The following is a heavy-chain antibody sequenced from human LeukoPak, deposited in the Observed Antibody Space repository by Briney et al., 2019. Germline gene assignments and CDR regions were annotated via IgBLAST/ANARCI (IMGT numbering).Heavy chain of an antibody. J-gene: IGHJ5*02. D-gene: IGHD3-10*01. V-gene: IGHV4-59*08. CDR2: ISYSGNT. CDR1: GVSISSFY. CDR3: ARLGSGSQSWFDT. Sequence: PSETLSLTCTVSGVSISSFYWSWIRQPPGKGLEWIGYISYSGNTNYNPSLNSRVTISEETSKNQFTLKMSSVTAADTAVYYCARLGSGSQSWFDTWGQGTLVTVSS.